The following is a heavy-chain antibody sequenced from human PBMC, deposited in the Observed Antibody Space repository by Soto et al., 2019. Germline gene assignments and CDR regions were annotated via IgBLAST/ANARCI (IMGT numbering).Heavy chain of an antibody. Sequence: SETLSLTCAVSGGSISSSNWLSWVRQPPGKRLGGIGESYHSGSTNYNSSLKSRVTISVDKSKNQFPLKLSSVTAADTAVYYCARTVIGCSSTSCYYYCGMDVWGQWTTVT. J-gene: IGHJ6*02. CDR2: SYHSGST. V-gene: IGHV4-4*02. CDR1: GGSISSSNW. CDR3: ARTVIGCSSTSCYYYCGMDV. D-gene: IGHD2-2*01.